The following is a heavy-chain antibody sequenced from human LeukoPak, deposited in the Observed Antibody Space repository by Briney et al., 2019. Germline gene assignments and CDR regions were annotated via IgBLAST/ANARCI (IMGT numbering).Heavy chain of an antibody. CDR1: GFTFHDYA. CDR2: ISGDGGRT. Sequence: QSGGSLRLSCAASGFTFHDYAMHWVRQAPGKGLEWVSLISGDGGRTFYVDSVKGRFTISRDNSKNSLYLQMNTLRTEDTALYYCAKLRNTAMVNAFDVWGQGTLVTVSS. J-gene: IGHJ3*01. V-gene: IGHV3-43*02. D-gene: IGHD5-18*01. CDR3: AKLRNTAMVNAFDV.